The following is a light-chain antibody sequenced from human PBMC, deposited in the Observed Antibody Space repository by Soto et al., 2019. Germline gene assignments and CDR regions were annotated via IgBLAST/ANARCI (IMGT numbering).Light chain of an antibody. CDR1: QGISSY. CDR2: AAS. J-gene: IGKJ1*01. CDR3: LQPSTYPVT. Sequence: DIRLTNSPACVAAYVRDRVTITCLSSQGISSYLAWYQQIPGKAPKLLIYAASTLQSGVPSRFSGSGSGTEFTLTISSLQPEDFATYYCLQPSTYPVTFGQGTKV. V-gene: IGKV1-9*01.